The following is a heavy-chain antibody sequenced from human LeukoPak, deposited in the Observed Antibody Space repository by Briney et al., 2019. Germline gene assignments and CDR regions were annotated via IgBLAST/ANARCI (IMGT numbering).Heavy chain of an antibody. V-gene: IGHV4-39*01. D-gene: IGHD6-6*01. CDR2: IYYRGNT. Sequence: PSETLSLTCTVSGGSINSSNYYWGWLRQPPGKGREWIGSIYYRGNTYYNPSLKSRVTISLDTSKNQFSLNLSSVTAADTAVYYCARRDSGSSRWGQGTLVTVSS. CDR3: ARRDSGSSR. J-gene: IGHJ4*02. CDR1: GGSINSSNYY.